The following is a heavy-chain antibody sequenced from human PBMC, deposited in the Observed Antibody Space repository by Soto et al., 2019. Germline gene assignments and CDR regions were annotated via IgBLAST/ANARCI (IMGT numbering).Heavy chain of an antibody. CDR1: GFTFSSYG. CDR3: AKDAWQVDYGASPNGY. D-gene: IGHD4-17*01. V-gene: IGHV3-30*18. J-gene: IGHJ4*02. CDR2: ISYDGSNK. Sequence: QVQLVESGGGVVQPGRSLRLSCAASGFTFSSYGMHWVRQAAGKGLEWVAVISYDGSNKYYADSVKGRFTISRDNSKNTLYPQMNSLRAEDTAVYYCAKDAWQVDYGASPNGYWGQGTLVTVSS.